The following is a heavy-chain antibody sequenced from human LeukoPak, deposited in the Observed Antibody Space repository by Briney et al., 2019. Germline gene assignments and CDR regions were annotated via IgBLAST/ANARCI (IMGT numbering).Heavy chain of an antibody. CDR2: IIPIFGTA. J-gene: IGHJ4*02. CDR1: GGTFSSYA. D-gene: IGHD3-22*01. V-gene: IGHV1-69*05. Sequence: SVTVSCKASGGTFSSYAISWVRQAAGQGLEWMGRIIPIFGTANHSHKFPGRVTMTTDESTRTAYMELSSLRSEDTAVYYCARPKAEYYYDSSGYFQFDYWGQGTLVTVSS. CDR3: ARPKAEYYYDSSGYFQFDY.